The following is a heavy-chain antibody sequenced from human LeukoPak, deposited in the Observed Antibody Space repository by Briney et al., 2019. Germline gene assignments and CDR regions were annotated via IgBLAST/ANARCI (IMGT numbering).Heavy chain of an antibody. Sequence: GGSLRLSCAASGFSFSSYWMTWVRQALGKGLEWVARIDQRGSDKHYVDSVKGRFTISRDNAKNSLYLQMNSLRAEDTAVYYCARALYDFWSGYYRFDYWGQGTLVTVSS. D-gene: IGHD3-3*01. V-gene: IGHV3-7*01. CDR3: ARALYDFWSGYYRFDY. CDR1: GFSFSSYW. J-gene: IGHJ4*02. CDR2: IDQRGSDK.